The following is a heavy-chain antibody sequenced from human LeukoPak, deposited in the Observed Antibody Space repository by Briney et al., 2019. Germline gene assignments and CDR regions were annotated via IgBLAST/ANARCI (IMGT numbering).Heavy chain of an antibody. CDR3: ARAAAGTY. Sequence: KPSETLSLTCAVYGGSFSGYYWSWIRQPPGKGLEWIGEINHSGSTNYNPSLKSRVTISVDTSKNQSSLKLSSVTAADTAVYYCARAAAGTYWGQGTLVTVSS. D-gene: IGHD6-13*01. J-gene: IGHJ4*02. CDR1: GGSFSGYY. CDR2: INHSGST. V-gene: IGHV4-34*01.